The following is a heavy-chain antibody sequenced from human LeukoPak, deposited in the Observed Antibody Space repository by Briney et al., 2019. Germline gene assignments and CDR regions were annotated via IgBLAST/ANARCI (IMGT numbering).Heavy chain of an antibody. CDR1: VYTFTSYD. J-gene: IGHJ6*02. D-gene: IGHD6-13*01. Sequence: ASVKVSCKASVYTFTSYDINWVRQATGQGLEWMGWMNPNSGNTGYAQKFQGRVTMTRNTSISTAYMELSSQRSEDTAVYYCARESIAAAGTTISYYYGMDVWGQGTTVTVSS. CDR3: ARESIAAAGTTISYYYGMDV. V-gene: IGHV1-8*01. CDR2: MNPNSGNT.